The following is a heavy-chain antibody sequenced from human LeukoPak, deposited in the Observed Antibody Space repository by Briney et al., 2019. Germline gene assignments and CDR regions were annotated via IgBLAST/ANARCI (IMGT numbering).Heavy chain of an antibody. D-gene: IGHD3-3*01. CDR2: ISSSSSYI. CDR3: ARVYDFWSGPALNWFDP. J-gene: IGHJ5*02. CDR1: GFTFSSYS. Sequence: GGSLRLSCAASGFTFSSYSMNWVRQAPGKGLEWVSSISSSSSYIYYADSVKGRFTISRDNAKNSLYLQMNSLRAEDTAVYYRARVYDFWSGPALNWFDPWGQGTLVTVSS. V-gene: IGHV3-21*01.